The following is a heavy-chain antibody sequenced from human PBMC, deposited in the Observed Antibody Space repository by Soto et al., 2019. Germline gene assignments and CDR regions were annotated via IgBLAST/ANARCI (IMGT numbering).Heavy chain of an antibody. J-gene: IGHJ4*02. CDR1: GLTFSTSV. CDR2: IAKDGGSK. Sequence: PGGSLRLSCAASGLTFSTSVIHWVRQAPGKGPEWVAVIAKDGGSKNHADAVKGRFTISRDNSKDTLYLQMYSLEPEDTAVYYCAKERAPHEHFDYWAQGTVVTVSS. CDR3: AKERAPHEHFDY. V-gene: IGHV3-30-3*01.